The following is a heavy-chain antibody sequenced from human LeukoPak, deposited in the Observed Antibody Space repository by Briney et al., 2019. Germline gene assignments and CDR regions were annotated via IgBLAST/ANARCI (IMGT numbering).Heavy chain of an antibody. V-gene: IGHV1-2*02. CDR1: GYTFTGYY. J-gene: IGHJ4*02. CDR3: APTHHSISWYSFDY. CDR2: INPDSGDT. Sequence: ASVKVSCKASGYTFTGYYMHWVRQAPGQGLEWMGWINPDSGDTNYAQKLQGRVTMTRDTSITTAYMELSRLRSDDTAVYYCAPTHHSISWYSFDYWGQGTLVTVSS. D-gene: IGHD6-13*01.